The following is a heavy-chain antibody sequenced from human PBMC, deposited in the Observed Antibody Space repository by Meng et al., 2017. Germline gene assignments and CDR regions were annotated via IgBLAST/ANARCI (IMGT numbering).Heavy chain of an antibody. Sequence: QLQLQGSGPGLVNPSGPLSLTCAVSGDSISSSNWWSWVRQPPGKGLEWIGEIYHTGTTGYNPSLKSRATISIDTSKNHFSLKLSSVTAADTAVYYCARRYDGSGYLAHWGLGTLVTVSS. D-gene: IGHD3-22*01. J-gene: IGHJ4*02. CDR3: ARRYDGSGYLAH. V-gene: IGHV4-4*02. CDR1: GDSISSSNW. CDR2: IYHTGTT.